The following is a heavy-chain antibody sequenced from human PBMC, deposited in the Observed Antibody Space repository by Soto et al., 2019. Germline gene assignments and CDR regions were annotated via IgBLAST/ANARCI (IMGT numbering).Heavy chain of an antibody. D-gene: IGHD3-10*01. CDR1: GYTFTSYA. V-gene: IGHV1-3*01. Sequence: QVQLVQSGAEVKKPGASVKVSCKASGYTFTSYAMHWMRQAPGQRLEWMGWINAGNGNTKYSQKFQGRVTITRDTSASTAYMELSSLRSEDTAVYYCARVLWFGEFHTFDPWGQGTLVTVSS. CDR3: ARVLWFGEFHTFDP. CDR2: INAGNGNT. J-gene: IGHJ5*02.